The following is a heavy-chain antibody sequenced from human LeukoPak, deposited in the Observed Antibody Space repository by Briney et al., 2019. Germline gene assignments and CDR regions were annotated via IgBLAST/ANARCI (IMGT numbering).Heavy chain of an antibody. CDR1: GFTFSNYE. D-gene: IGHD3-16*01. CDR3: AKRGGATSIWLD. CDR2: ISSSGGTT. V-gene: IGHV3-48*03. J-gene: IGHJ4*02. Sequence: GWSLRLSCAASGFTFSNYEMLWVRQAPGKGLEWTSYISSSGGTTYYADSVKGRFTISRDNAKNSLYLQMNSLRDEDTAVYYCAKRGGATSIWLDWGQGTLVTVSS.